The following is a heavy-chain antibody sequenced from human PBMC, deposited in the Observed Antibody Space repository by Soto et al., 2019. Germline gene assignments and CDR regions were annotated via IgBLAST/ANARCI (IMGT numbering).Heavy chain of an antibody. CDR1: GFTFADYA. Sequence: GGSLRLSCTASGFTFADYAMSWFRPAPGKGLEWVGFIRGITYGGATEYAASVKGRFTISRDDSKSVAYLQMNSLQAEDTAIYYCARGALDGYYYSWGQGTLVTVSS. J-gene: IGHJ5*02. D-gene: IGHD3-22*01. CDR3: ARGALDGYYYS. CDR2: IRGITYGGAT. V-gene: IGHV3-49*03.